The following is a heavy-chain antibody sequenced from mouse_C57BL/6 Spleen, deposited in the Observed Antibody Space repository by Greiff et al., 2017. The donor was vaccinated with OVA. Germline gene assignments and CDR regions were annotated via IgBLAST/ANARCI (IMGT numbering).Heavy chain of an antibody. Sequence: QVHVKQPGAELVKPGASVKMSCKASGYTFTSYWITWVKQRPGQGLEWIGDIYPGSGSTNYNEKFKSKATLTVDTSSSTAYMQLSSLTSEDSAVYYCARRKLFYAMDYWGQGTSVTVSS. D-gene: IGHD4-1*01. CDR1: GYTFTSYW. J-gene: IGHJ4*01. CDR2: IYPGSGST. CDR3: ARRKLFYAMDY. V-gene: IGHV1-55*01.